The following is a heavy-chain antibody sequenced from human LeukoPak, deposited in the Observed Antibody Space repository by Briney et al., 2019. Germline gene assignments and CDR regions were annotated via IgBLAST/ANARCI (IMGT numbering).Heavy chain of an antibody. CDR2: ISYDGSNK. CDR3: ARGNFDY. Sequence: GGPLRLSCAASGFTFSSYAMHWVRQAPGKGLEWVAVISYDGSNKYYADSVKGRFTISRDNSKNTLYLQMNSLRAEDTAVYYCARGNFDYWGQGTLVTVSS. V-gene: IGHV3-30*04. CDR1: GFTFSSYA. J-gene: IGHJ4*02.